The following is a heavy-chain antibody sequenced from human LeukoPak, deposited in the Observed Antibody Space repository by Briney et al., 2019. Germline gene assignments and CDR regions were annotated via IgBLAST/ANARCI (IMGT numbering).Heavy chain of an antibody. V-gene: IGHV1-24*01. CDR2: FDPEDGET. CDR1: GYTLTELS. CDR3: ATTYYYDSSGYASDAFDI. D-gene: IGHD3-22*01. Sequence: ASVKVSCKVSGYTLTELSMHWVRQAPGKGLEWMGVFDPEDGETIYAQKFQGRVTMTEDTSTDTAYMELSSLRSEDTAVYYCATTYYYDSSGYASDAFDIWGQGTMVIVSS. J-gene: IGHJ3*02.